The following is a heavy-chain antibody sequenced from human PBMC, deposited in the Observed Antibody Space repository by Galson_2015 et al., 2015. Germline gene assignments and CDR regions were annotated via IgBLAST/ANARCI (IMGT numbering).Heavy chain of an antibody. J-gene: IGHJ6*02. CDR3: AKDRDSGSYYCYYGMDV. D-gene: IGHD1-26*01. CDR1: GFTFSSYA. CDR2: ISNSGGIT. Sequence: SLRLSCAASGFTFSSYAMSWVRQAPGKGLEWVSDISNSGGITYYADSVKGRFTIPRDNSKNTLYLQMNSLRADDTAVYYCAKDRDSGSYYCYYGMDVWGQGTTVTVSS. V-gene: IGHV3-23*01.